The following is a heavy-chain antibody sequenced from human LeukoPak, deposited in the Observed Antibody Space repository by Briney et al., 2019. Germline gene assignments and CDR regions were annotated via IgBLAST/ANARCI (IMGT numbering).Heavy chain of an antibody. CDR2: IYHSGST. J-gene: IGHJ3*02. CDR3: ARDLDRSPIVVVPAAMSGDAFDI. D-gene: IGHD2-2*01. CDR1: GTSISLSNW. V-gene: IGHV4-4*02. Sequence: SETLSLTCAVSGTSISLSNWWSWVRQPPGKGLEWIGEIYHSGSTNYNPSLKGRVTISVDKSKNQFSLKLSSVTAADTAVYYCARDLDRSPIVVVPAAMSGDAFDIWGQGTMVTVSS.